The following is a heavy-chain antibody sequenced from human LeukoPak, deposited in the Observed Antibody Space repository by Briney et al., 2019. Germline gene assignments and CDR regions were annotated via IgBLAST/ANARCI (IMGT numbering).Heavy chain of an antibody. CDR2: IYYSGST. J-gene: IGHJ4*02. CDR1: GGSFSGYY. D-gene: IGHD5-12*01. Sequence: PSETLSLTCAVYGGSFSGYYWSWLRQHPGKGLAWIGYIYYSGSTSYNPSLKSRVTISVDTSKNQFSLKLSSVTAADTAVYYCARGSDGYNPGNFGYWGQGTLVTVSS. CDR3: ARGSDGYNPGNFGY. V-gene: IGHV4-31*11.